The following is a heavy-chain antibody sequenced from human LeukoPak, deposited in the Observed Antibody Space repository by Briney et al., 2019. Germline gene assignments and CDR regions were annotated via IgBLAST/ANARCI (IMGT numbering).Heavy chain of an antibody. J-gene: IGHJ2*01. D-gene: IGHD6-19*01. V-gene: IGHV3-21*01. Sequence: PGGSLRLSCAASGFTFSSYSMNWVRQAPGKGLEWVSSISRSSDYTYYADSVKGRFTNSRDNAKNSLYLQMNSLRAEDTAVYYCAVAGLSYWYFDLWGRGTLVTVSS. CDR1: GFTFSSYS. CDR3: AVAGLSYWYFDL. CDR2: ISRSSDYT.